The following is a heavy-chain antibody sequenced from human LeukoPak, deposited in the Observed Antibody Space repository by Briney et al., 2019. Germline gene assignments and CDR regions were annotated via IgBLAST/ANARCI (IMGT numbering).Heavy chain of an antibody. CDR1: GYTFTGYN. V-gene: IGHV1-2*02. Sequence: GAAVKVSCKASGYTFTGYNMHWVRQAPGQGLEWMGWINPNSGGTNNAQTFQGRVTMTRDTSISTAYMELSRLRSDDSAVYYCSSHMTTVRSWGQGTLVTV. J-gene: IGHJ4*02. CDR2: INPNSGGT. CDR3: SSHMTTVRS. D-gene: IGHD4-17*01.